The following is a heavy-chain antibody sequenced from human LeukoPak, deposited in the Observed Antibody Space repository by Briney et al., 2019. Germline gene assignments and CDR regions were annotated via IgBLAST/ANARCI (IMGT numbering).Heavy chain of an antibody. Sequence: GGSLRLSCAASGFIFSNYWMHCVRQAPGKGLAWVSRINSDGSSTSYADSVKGRFTISRDNAKNTLYLQMNSLRAEDTAVYYCARHYGDLDHWGQGTLVTVSS. V-gene: IGHV3-74*01. D-gene: IGHD4-17*01. J-gene: IGHJ4*02. CDR1: GFIFSNYW. CDR2: INSDGSST. CDR3: ARHYGDLDH.